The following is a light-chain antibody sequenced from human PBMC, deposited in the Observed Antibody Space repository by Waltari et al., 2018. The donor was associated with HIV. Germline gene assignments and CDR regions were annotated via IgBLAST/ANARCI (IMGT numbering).Light chain of an antibody. CDR3: AAWDDSLAWV. V-gene: IGLV1-44*01. Sequence: QAVLIQPPSASGTPGQRVTTSCSGSTSNLGSNTVTWYQQLPGTAPKLLIYINNQRPSGVPDRFSGSKSGTSASLASSGLQAEDEADYYCAAWDDSLAWVFGGGTKLTVL. J-gene: IGLJ3*02. CDR2: INN. CDR1: TSNLGSNT.